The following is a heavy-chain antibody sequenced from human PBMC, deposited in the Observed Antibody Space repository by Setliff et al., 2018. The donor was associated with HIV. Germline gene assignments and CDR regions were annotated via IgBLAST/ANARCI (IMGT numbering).Heavy chain of an antibody. Sequence: LRLSCAASGFTFSSHGMYWVRQAPGKGLEWVAFIRYDGSNEYYVDSVKGRFTISRDNSKNTLYLQMTSLRTEDTAMYYCAKDREYSYGLRGDAFDIWGQGTMVTVSS. V-gene: IGHV3-30*02. D-gene: IGHD5-18*01. CDR3: AKDREYSYGLRGDAFDI. CDR2: IRYDGSNE. CDR1: GFTFSSHG. J-gene: IGHJ3*02.